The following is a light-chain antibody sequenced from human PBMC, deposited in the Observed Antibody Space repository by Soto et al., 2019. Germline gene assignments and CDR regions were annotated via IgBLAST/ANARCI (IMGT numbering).Light chain of an antibody. CDR2: GAS. CDR1: QSVSSSY. V-gene: IGKV3-20*01. CDR3: QQYGSSPRT. J-gene: IGKJ1*01. Sequence: EIVLTQYPGTLCLSPGERATLSCRASQSVSSSYLAWYQQKPGQAPRLLIYGASSRATGIPDRFSGSGSGTDFTLTISRLEPEDFAVYYCQQYGSSPRTFGQGTKVDI.